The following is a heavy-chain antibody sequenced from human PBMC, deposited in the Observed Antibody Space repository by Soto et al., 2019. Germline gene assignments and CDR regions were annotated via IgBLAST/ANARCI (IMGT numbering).Heavy chain of an antibody. V-gene: IGHV1-2*02. CDR1: GYSFTAHY. D-gene: IGHD1-26*01. J-gene: IGHJ4*02. CDR2: INPNSGDT. CDR3: ARVSRAVGASTTYDF. Sequence: ASVKLSWKASGYSFTAHYIHWVRQAPGQGFEWMGRINPNSGDTSYAQRLQGRVTMTRDTSINTVFMELSSLRSDDTALYYCARVSRAVGASTTYDFWAQGTLVTVSS.